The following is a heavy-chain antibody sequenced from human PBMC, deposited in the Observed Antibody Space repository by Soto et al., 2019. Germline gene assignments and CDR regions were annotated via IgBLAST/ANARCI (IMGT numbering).Heavy chain of an antibody. V-gene: IGHV3-30-3*01. J-gene: IGHJ3*02. CDR3: VSLFAPDALDI. CDR1: GFPFSAYA. CDR2: ISYDGDNQ. D-gene: IGHD2-21*01. Sequence: GGSLRLSCAASGFPFSAYAMHWVRQAPGKGLEWVAVISYDGDNQYFADSVKGRFTISRDNSNNTLYLQMNSLRIDDTALYYCVSLFAPDALDIWGQGTMVTVSS.